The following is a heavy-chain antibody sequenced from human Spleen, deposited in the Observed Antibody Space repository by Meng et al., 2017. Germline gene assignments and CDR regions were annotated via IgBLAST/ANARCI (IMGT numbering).Heavy chain of an antibody. Sequence: GESLITPCVASEFTFSSYSMNWVRQAPGKGLEWDSVISNSGSYIFYTNSVGGRLTISRDNAKNSLYLQMNSLRAEDTAVYYCARGQTGYSSGWTDAFDIWGQGTMVTVSS. J-gene: IGHJ3*02. CDR3: ARGQTGYSSGWTDAFDI. CDR2: ISNSGSYI. D-gene: IGHD6-19*01. CDR1: EFTFSSYS. V-gene: IGHV3-21*01.